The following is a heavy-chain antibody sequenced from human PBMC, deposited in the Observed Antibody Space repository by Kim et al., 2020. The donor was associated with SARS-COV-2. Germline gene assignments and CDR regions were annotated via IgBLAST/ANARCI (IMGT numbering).Heavy chain of an antibody. CDR1: GESISSEIYY. CDR2: ISSTGTT. CDR3: ARPGHHNLTPTYDA. V-gene: IGHV4-39*01. Sequence: SETLSLTCTVSGESISSEIYYWGWIRQPPGKGLEWIGTISSTGTTYYNPSLKSRVTISVDTSKNQLSLRLNSVTAADTTVYYYARPGHHNLTPTYDAWG. J-gene: IGHJ5*01. D-gene: IGHD1-1*01.